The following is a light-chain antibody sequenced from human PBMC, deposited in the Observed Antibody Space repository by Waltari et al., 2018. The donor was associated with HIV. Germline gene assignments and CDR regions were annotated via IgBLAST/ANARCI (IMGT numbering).Light chain of an antibody. J-gene: IGLJ2*01. CDR2: RNN. CDR1: SFNIGRNF. V-gene: IGLV1-47*01. CDR3: AAWTDSRYVV. Sequence: QSVLTQPPSASGTPGQRVIIPCSGSSFNIGRNFVSWYQQLPGTAPKLLIYRNNQRPSGVPDRFSGSKSGTSASLAISGLRSEDEADYYCAAWTDSRYVVFGGGTKLTVL.